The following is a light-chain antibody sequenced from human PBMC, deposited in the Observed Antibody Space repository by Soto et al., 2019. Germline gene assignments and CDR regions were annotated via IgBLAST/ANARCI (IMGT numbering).Light chain of an antibody. J-gene: IGLJ3*02. V-gene: IGLV2-14*01. Sequence: QSALTQPASVSGSPGQSITISCTGTSSDVGAYNYVSWFQQHSGKAPKLMIYEVSNRPSGLSNRFSGSKSGNTASLTISGLQAEDEADYYCSSFTSGNTWVFGGGTKLTVL. CDR2: EVS. CDR1: SSDVGAYNY. CDR3: SSFTSGNTWV.